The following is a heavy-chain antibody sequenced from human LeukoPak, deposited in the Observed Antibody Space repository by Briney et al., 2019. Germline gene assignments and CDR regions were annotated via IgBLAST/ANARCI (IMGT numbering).Heavy chain of an antibody. D-gene: IGHD5-18*01. V-gene: IGHV3-30*02. CDR2: IRYDGSNK. J-gene: IGHJ4*02. Sequence: GGSLRLSCAASGFTFSSYGMHWVRQAPGKGLEWVAFIRYDGSNKYYADSVKGRFTISRDNSKNTLYLQMNSLRAEDTAVYYCAKSLRYSYEPFGYWGQGTLVTVSS. CDR3: AKSLRYSYEPFGY. CDR1: GFTFSSYG.